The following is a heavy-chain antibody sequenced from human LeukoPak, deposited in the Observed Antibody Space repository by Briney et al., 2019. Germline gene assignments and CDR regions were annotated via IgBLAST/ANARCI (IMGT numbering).Heavy chain of an antibody. D-gene: IGHD6-13*01. CDR1: GFTLSSYW. V-gene: IGHV3-7*01. Sequence: GGSLRLSCAASGFTLSSYWMSWVRQAPGKGPEWVANIKYDGSEKDYVDSVKGRFTISRDNAKNSLYLQMNSLRAEDTAVYYCARDIAPAGLFFDYWGQGTLVTVSS. J-gene: IGHJ4*02. CDR3: ARDIAPAGLFFDY. CDR2: IKYDGSEK.